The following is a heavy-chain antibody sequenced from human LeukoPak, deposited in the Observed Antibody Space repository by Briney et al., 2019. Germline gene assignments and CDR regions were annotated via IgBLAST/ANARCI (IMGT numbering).Heavy chain of an antibody. D-gene: IGHD6-13*01. Sequence: ASVKVSCKASGYTFTGYYMHWVRQAPGQGLEWMGWINPNSGGTNYAQKFQGRVTMTRDTSISTAYMELSRLRSDDTAVYYCARRVRSGQQLANDYWGQGTLVTVSS. CDR1: GYTFTGYY. V-gene: IGHV1-2*02. CDR3: ARRVRSGQQLANDY. J-gene: IGHJ4*02. CDR2: INPNSGGT.